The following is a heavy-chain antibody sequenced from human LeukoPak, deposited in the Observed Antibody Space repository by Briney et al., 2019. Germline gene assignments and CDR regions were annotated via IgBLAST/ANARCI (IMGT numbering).Heavy chain of an antibody. CDR1: GFTFSSYA. CDR2: ISYDGSNK. CDR3: ARDMLFQYYFDY. V-gene: IGHV3-30*04. J-gene: IGHJ4*02. D-gene: IGHD2-21*01. Sequence: PGGSLRLSCAASGFTFSSYAMHWVRQAPGKGLEWVAVISYDGSNKYHADSVKGRFTISRDNSKNTLYLQMNSLRAEDTAVYYCARDMLFQYYFDYWGQGTLVTVSS.